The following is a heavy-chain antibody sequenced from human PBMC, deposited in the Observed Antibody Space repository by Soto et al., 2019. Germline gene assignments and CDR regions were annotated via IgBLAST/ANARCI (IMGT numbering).Heavy chain of an antibody. D-gene: IGHD6-13*01. CDR3: ARGAAAGVDYGMDL. V-gene: IGHV4-4*07. J-gene: IGHJ6*02. Sequence: ETLSLTCTFSGGSISTYYWSWIRQPAGKVLEWIGRVYTSGGTNYNPSLKSRVTMSRDTSKKQFFLSLSSVTAADTAVYYCARGAAAGVDYGMDLWGQGTTVTVSS. CDR2: VYTSGGT. CDR1: GGSISTYY.